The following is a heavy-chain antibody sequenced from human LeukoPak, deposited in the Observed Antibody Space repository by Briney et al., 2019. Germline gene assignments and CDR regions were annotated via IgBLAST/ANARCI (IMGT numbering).Heavy chain of an antibody. Sequence: GGSLRLSCAASGFTFSYYAMHWVRHAPGKGLEWVAVISYDTIKKFHADSVKGRFTISRENSKNTLYLQMNSLRAEDTAVYYCARAVGVGATNGYYFDYWGQGTLVIVSS. CDR2: ISYDTIKK. D-gene: IGHD1-26*01. CDR1: GFTFSYYA. V-gene: IGHV3-30-3*01. CDR3: ARAVGVGATNGYYFDY. J-gene: IGHJ4*02.